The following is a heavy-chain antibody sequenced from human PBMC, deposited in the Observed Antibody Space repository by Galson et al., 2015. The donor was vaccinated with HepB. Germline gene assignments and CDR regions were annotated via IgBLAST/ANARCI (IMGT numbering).Heavy chain of an antibody. CDR1: GYTFTGYY. Sequence: SVKVSCKASGYTFTGYYMHWVRQAPGQGLEWMGWINPNSGGTNYAQKLQGRVTMTRDTSISTAYMELSRLRSDDTAVYYCARDYYDSSGCHGFDYWGQGTLVTVSS. CDR3: ARDYYDSSGCHGFDY. CDR2: INPNSGGT. D-gene: IGHD6-19*01. V-gene: IGHV1-2*02. J-gene: IGHJ4*02.